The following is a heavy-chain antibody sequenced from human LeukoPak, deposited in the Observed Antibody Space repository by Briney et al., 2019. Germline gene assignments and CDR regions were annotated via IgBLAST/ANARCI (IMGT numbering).Heavy chain of an antibody. Sequence: GGPLSLSCGASGFPFSIYRMHYVRDSPAKVREWVTFIRYDGSNKYYADSVKGRFTISRDNSKNTLYLQMNSLRADDTAVYYCAKEQNYYDSSGYYIWGQGTLVTVSS. J-gene: IGHJ4*02. D-gene: IGHD3-22*01. CDR3: AKEQNYYDSSGYYI. CDR2: IRYDGSNK. V-gene: IGHV3-30*02. CDR1: GFPFSIYR.